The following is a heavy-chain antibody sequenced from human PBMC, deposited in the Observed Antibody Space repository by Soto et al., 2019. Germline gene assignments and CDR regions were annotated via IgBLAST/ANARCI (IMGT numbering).Heavy chain of an antibody. D-gene: IGHD2-15*01. V-gene: IGHV3-33*01. CDR2: IWYDGSNK. J-gene: IGHJ4*02. CDR3: ARGVVELIDY. Sequence: QVQLVESGGGVVQPGRSLRLSCAASGFTFSSYGMHWVRQAPGKGLEWVAVIWYDGSNKYYADSVKGRFTISRDNSKKTLYLQMNSLRAEDTAVYYCARGVVELIDYWGQGTLVTVSS. CDR1: GFTFSSYG.